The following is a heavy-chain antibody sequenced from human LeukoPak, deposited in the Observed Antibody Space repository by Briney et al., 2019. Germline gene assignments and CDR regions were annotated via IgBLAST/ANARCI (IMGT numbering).Heavy chain of an antibody. CDR2: ISYDGSSK. Sequence: GGSLRLSCAASGFTFSSYAMHWVRQAPGKGLEWVAVISYDGSSKYYADSVKGRFTISRDNSKNTLYLQMNSLRAEDTAVYYCAKPPWAGVYQLPLDYWGQGTLVTVSS. CDR1: GFTFSSYA. D-gene: IGHD2-2*01. J-gene: IGHJ4*02. V-gene: IGHV3-30*18. CDR3: AKPPWAGVYQLPLDY.